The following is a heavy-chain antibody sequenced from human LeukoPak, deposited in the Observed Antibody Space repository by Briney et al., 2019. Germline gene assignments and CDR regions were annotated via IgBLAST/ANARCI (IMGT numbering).Heavy chain of an antibody. CDR3: ARIGTYYDILTGAEYNWFDP. CDR1: GGSIRSGDYY. D-gene: IGHD3-9*01. CDR2: IYYSGST. V-gene: IGHV4-30-4*01. J-gene: IGHJ5*02. Sequence: SQTLSLTCTVSGGSIRSGDYYWGWIRQPPGKDLEWIGHIYYSGSTNYNPSLKSRVTISVDTSKNQFSLKLSSVTAADTAVYYCARIGTYYDILTGAEYNWFDPWGQGTLVTVSS.